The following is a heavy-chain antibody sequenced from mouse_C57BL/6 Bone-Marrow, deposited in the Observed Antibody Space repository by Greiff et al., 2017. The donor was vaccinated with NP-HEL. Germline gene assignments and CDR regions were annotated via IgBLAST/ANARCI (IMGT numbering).Heavy chain of an antibody. CDR3: ARLPWDQDFDY. Sequence: EVKLVESGPVLVKPGASVKMSCKASGYTFTDYYMNWVKQSHGKSLEWIGVINPYNGGTSYNQKFKGKATLTVDKSSSTAYMELNSLTSEDSAVYYCARLPWDQDFDYWGQGTTLTVSS. D-gene: IGHD4-1*01. CDR1: GYTFTDYY. V-gene: IGHV1-19*01. CDR2: INPYNGGT. J-gene: IGHJ2*01.